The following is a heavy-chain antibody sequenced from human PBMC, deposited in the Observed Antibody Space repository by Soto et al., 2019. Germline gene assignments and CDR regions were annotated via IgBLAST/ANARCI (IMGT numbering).Heavy chain of an antibody. CDR3: AREPEGIAAALDY. Sequence: GGSLRLSCAASGFTFRTYGMNWVRRAPGGGLEWVPSISSSGSFIYYADSVKGRFTISRDDAEKSLYLQMNSLRAEDTALYYCAREPEGIAAALDYWGRGTLVTVSS. J-gene: IGHJ4*02. CDR2: ISSSGSFI. D-gene: IGHD6-13*01. V-gene: IGHV3-21*01. CDR1: GFTFRTYG.